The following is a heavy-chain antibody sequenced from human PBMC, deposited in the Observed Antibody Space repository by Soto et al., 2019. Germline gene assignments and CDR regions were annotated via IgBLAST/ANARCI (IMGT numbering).Heavy chain of an antibody. CDR1: GFTFSSYA. V-gene: IGHV3-23*01. CDR2: ISGSGGST. J-gene: IGHJ5*02. D-gene: IGHD2-15*01. CDR3: AKSGQWRNWFDP. Sequence: LRLSCAASGFTFSSYAMSWVRQAPGKGLEWVSAISGSGGSTYYADSVKGRFTISRDNSKNTLYLQMNSLRAEDTAVYYCAKSGQWRNWFDPWGQGTLVTVSS.